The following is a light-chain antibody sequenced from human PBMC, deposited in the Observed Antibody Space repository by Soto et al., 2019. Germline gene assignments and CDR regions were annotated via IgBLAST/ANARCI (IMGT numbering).Light chain of an antibody. CDR3: QQYNSSPTWT. CDR1: PSVSSSY. J-gene: IGKJ1*01. CDR2: GAS. Sequence: EMVLTWSPGTLSLSPWEGATLSCRSLPSVSSSYLAWYQQKPGQAPSILIYGASSSATGIPDRFSGSGSGTDFTLPISSLQSEDFAVYYCQQYNSSPTWTFGQGTKVDIK. V-gene: IGKV3-20*01.